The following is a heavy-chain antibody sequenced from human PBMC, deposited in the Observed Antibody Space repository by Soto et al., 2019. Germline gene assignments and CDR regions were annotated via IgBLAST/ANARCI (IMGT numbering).Heavy chain of an antibody. D-gene: IGHD2-2*01. CDR3: ARVIPGAEAWFGP. CDR2: ISAYTDNP. Sequence: QVQLVQSGGEVKKPGASVKVSCKASGYTFTNYGVTWVRQAPGQGLEWMGWISAYTDNPNYAQKFQGRVTMTIDTYPTTAYMDLRSLTSDDTAVYYCARVIPGAEAWFGPWGQGTLVTVSS. CDR1: GYTFTNYG. V-gene: IGHV1-18*01. J-gene: IGHJ5*02.